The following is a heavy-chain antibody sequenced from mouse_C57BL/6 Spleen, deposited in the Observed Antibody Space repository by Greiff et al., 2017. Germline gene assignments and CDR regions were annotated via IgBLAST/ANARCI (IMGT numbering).Heavy chain of an antibody. J-gene: IGHJ3*01. D-gene: IGHD2-3*01. CDR1: GYTFTSYW. V-gene: IGHV1-52*01. CDR2: IDPSDSET. CDR3: ARLGGYYPAEFAY. Sequence: QVQLKQPGAELVRPGSSVKLSCKASGYTFTSYWMHWVKQRPIQGLEWIGNIDPSDSETHYNQKFKDKATLTVDKSSSTAYMQLSSLTSEDSAVYYCARLGGYYPAEFAYWGQGTLVTVAA.